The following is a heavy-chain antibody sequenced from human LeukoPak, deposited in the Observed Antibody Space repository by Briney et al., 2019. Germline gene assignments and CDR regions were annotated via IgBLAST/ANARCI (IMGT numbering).Heavy chain of an antibody. CDR2: INPNSGGT. CDR3: ARARRPFMVRGVRGWFDP. CDR1: GYTFTGYY. J-gene: IGHJ5*02. D-gene: IGHD3-10*01. Sequence: ASVKVSCKASGYTFTGYYMHWVRQAPGQGLEWMGWINPNSGGTNYAQKFQGRVTMTRDTSISTAYMELSRLRSVDTAVYYCARARRPFMVRGVRGWFDPWGQGTLVTVSS. V-gene: IGHV1-2*02.